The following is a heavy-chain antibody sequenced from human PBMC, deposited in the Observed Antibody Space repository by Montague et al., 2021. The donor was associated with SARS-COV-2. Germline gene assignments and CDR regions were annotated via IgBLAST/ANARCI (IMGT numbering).Heavy chain of an antibody. Sequence: SETLSLTCTVSGGSVSSSGYYWGWIRQPPGKGLEWIGSIYFSGSSYYNPSLKSRVSISVDMSKNQFSLRLSSVTSADTAVYYCVRHRRGGLVVAAPNWFDPWGQGTLVTVSS. J-gene: IGHJ5*02. CDR2: IYFSGSS. CDR1: GGSVSSSGYY. CDR3: VRHRRGGLVVAAPNWFDP. V-gene: IGHV4-39*01. D-gene: IGHD2-15*01.